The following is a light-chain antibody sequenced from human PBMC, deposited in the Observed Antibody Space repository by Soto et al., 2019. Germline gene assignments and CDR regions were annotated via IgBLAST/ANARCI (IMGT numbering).Light chain of an antibody. CDR2: ASS. CDR3: LQLYNFSWT. Sequence: AIRMTQSPSPLSASVGDRVTMSCRASQGIRNDLAWYQQKAGKAPKLLIFASSNLQSGVPSRFSGSGSGTDFTLTISRLQPEDFATYYCLQLYNFSWTFGQGTKVEMK. V-gene: IGKV1-6*01. J-gene: IGKJ1*01. CDR1: QGIRND.